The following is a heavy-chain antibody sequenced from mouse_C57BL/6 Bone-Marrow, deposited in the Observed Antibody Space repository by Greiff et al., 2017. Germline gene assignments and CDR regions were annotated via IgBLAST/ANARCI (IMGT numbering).Heavy chain of an antibody. J-gene: IGHJ4*01. Sequence: EVQLQESGGGLVKPGGSLKLSCAASGFTFSDYGMHWVRQAPEQGLEWVAYISSGSSTIYYADTVKGRFTISRDNAKNTLFLQMTSLRSEDTAMYYCASIEAIDYWGQGTSVTVSS. D-gene: IGHD2-12*01. CDR3: ASIEAIDY. CDR2: ISSGSSTI. CDR1: GFTFSDYG. V-gene: IGHV5-17*01.